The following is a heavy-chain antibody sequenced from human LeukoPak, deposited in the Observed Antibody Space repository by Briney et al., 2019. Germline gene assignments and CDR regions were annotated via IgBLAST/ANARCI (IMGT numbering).Heavy chain of an antibody. CDR2: IGPDGTST. Sequence: GGSLRLSCSASGFTFSAYAMHWVRQAPGKRLEYVSAIGPDGTSTYYADSVRGRFSISRDNSKNTLYLQMSSLRAEDTAVYYCVPKGTEGYWGQGTLVTVSS. J-gene: IGHJ4*02. CDR1: GFTFSAYA. CDR3: VPKGTEGY. V-gene: IGHV3-64D*06.